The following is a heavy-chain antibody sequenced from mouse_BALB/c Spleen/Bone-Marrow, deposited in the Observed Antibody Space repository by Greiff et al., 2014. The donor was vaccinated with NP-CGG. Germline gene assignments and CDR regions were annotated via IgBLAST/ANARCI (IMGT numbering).Heavy chain of an antibody. V-gene: IGHV5-9-3*01. CDR3: SRLRMITTYFDV. Sequence: EVQRVESGGGLAKPGGSLQLSCAASGFAFSTYAMSWVRQTPEKRLEWVATISSSGSYTYYPDSVKGRFTISRDNAKNTLYLQMSSLRSEDTAMFYCSRLRMITTYFDVWGVGTTVTVSS. J-gene: IGHJ1*01. CDR2: ISSSGSYT. CDR1: GFAFSTYA. D-gene: IGHD2-4*01.